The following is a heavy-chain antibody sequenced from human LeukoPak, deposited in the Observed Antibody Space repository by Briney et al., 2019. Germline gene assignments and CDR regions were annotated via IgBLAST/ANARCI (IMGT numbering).Heavy chain of an antibody. CDR3: AKGKDSVAGATNDY. Sequence: GGSLRLSCATSGFTFSSSTFGSYTMNWVRQAPGKGLERVSSISSTGTYIYYTDSVKGRFTISRDNAKNSLYLQMNSLRAEDTAVYYCAKGKDSVAGATNDYWGQGTLVTVSS. J-gene: IGHJ4*02. CDR2: ISSTGTYI. V-gene: IGHV3-21*01. CDR1: GFTFSSSTFGSYT. D-gene: IGHD6-19*01.